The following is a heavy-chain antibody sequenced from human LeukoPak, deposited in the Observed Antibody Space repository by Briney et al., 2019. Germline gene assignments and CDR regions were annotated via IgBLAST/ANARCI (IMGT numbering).Heavy chain of an antibody. V-gene: IGHV4-34*01. D-gene: IGHD3-10*01. CDR2: INHSGST. Sequence: KSSETLSLTCAVYGGSFTGYYWSWIRQPPGKGLEWIGEINHSGSTNYNPSLKSRVTISVDTSKNQFSLKLSSVTAADTAVYYCARRLIYGPHFVWGQGTLVTVSS. J-gene: IGHJ4*02. CDR3: ARRLIYGPHFV. CDR1: GGSFTGYY.